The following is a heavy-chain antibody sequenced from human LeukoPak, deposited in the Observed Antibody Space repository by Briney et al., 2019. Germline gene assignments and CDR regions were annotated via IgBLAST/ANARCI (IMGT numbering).Heavy chain of an antibody. V-gene: IGHV3-30*02. CDR3: AKDTPPYCSSTSCPYPAEYFQH. Sequence: PGGSLRLSCAASGFTFSSYGMHWVRPAPGKGLEWVAFIRYDGSNKYYADSVKGRFTISRDNSKNTLYLQMNSLRAEDTAVYYCAKDTPPYCSSTSCPYPAEYFQHWGQGTLVTVSS. CDR2: IRYDGSNK. D-gene: IGHD2-2*01. J-gene: IGHJ1*01. CDR1: GFTFSSYG.